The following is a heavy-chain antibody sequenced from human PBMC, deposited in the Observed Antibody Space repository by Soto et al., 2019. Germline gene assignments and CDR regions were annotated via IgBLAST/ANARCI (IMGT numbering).Heavy chain of an antibody. J-gene: IGHJ6*02. V-gene: IGHV1-2*04. D-gene: IGHD3-9*01. CDR2: INPNSGGT. CDR1: GYTFTGYY. Sequence: ASVKVSCKASGYTFTGYYMHWVRQAPGQGLEWMGWINPNSGGTNYAQKFQGWVTMTRDTSISTAYMELSRLRSDDTAVYYCARERTKPNNYDILTGYTSYGMDVWGQGTTVTVYS. CDR3: ARERTKPNNYDILTGYTSYGMDV.